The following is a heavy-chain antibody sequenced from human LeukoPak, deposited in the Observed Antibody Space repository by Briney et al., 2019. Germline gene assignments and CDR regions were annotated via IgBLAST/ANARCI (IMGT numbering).Heavy chain of an antibody. J-gene: IGHJ6*02. D-gene: IGHD2-15*01. CDR3: ARYCSGGSCYNGVDYGMDG. CDR1: GYTFTSYG. Sequence: GASVKVSCKASGYTFTSYGISWVRQAPGQGLEWMGWISAYNGNTNYAQKLQGRVTMTTDTSTSTAYMELRSLRSDDTAVYYCARYCSGGSCYNGVDYGMDGWGQGTTVTVSS. V-gene: IGHV1-18*01. CDR2: ISAYNGNT.